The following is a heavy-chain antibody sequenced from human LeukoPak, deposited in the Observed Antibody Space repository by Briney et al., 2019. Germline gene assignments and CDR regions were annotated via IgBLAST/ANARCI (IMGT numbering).Heavy chain of an antibody. V-gene: IGHV4-39*07. CDR2: IYYSGSV. CDR3: ARDNYYGSGSYYTFFTDY. Sequence: SETLSLTCNVFGGSIGSSSYYWGWIRQAPGKGLEWIGSIYYSGSVYYNPSLKSRVTISVDTSKNQFSLKLSSVTAADTAVYYCARDNYYGSGSYYTFFTDYWGQGTLVTVSS. D-gene: IGHD3-10*01. J-gene: IGHJ4*02. CDR1: GGSIGSSSYY.